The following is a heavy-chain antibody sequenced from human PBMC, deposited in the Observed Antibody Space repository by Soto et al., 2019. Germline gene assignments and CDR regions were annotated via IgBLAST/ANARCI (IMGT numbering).Heavy chain of an antibody. V-gene: IGHV3-66*01. CDR3: AKVGDSSGYAKYFHH. D-gene: IGHD3-22*01. Sequence: EVQLVESGGGLVQPGGSLRLSCAASGFTVTSNYMSWVRQAPGRGLEWVSIFSPAGSTYYADSVQGRFTISRDSSKNILYLQMNSLRAEDTAVYYCAKVGDSSGYAKYFHHWGQGTLVTVSS. CDR1: GFTVTSNY. J-gene: IGHJ1*01. CDR2: FSPAGST.